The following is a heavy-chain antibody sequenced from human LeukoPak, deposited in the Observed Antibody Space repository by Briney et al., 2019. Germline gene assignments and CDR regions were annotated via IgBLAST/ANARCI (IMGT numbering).Heavy chain of an antibody. J-gene: IGHJ4*02. Sequence: GGTLRLSCAASGFTFSNYGMSWVRQAPGKGLEWVSAISGSGGSTYYADSVKGRFTISRDNSKNTLYLQMNSLRAEDTAVYYCAKGSPYNFHFDYWGQGTLVTVSS. CDR2: ISGSGGST. D-gene: IGHD1-1*01. CDR1: GFTFSNYG. V-gene: IGHV3-23*01. CDR3: AKGSPYNFHFDY.